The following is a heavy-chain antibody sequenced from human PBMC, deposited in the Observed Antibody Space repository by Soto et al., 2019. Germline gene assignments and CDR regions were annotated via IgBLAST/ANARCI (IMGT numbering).Heavy chain of an antibody. CDR1: GGPIKTGDYY. CDR2: VFYSGAT. D-gene: IGHD3-10*01. J-gene: IGHJ4*02. CDR3: ARAGFSYGHLLF. V-gene: IGHV4-30-4*01. Sequence: LSLTCNVSGGPIKTGDYYWNWIRQPPGKGLEWIGYVFYSGATNYSPSLKSRAAISMDTSKNQFSLSLTSVSAADTAVYYCARAGFSYGHLLFWGQGIRVTVSS.